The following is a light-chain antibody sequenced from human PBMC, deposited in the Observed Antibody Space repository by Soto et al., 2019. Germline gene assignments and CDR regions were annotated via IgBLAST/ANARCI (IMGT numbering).Light chain of an antibody. J-gene: IGKJ1*01. CDR1: QSVSSN. Sequence: EIVMPQSPATLSVSPGERATLSCRASQSVSSNLAWYQQKPGQAPRLLIYGASTRATGIPARFSGSGSGTDFTLTISRLEPEEFAVYYCQQYGSLSWTVGQGTKVDIK. V-gene: IGKV3-15*01. CDR3: QQYGSLSWT. CDR2: GAS.